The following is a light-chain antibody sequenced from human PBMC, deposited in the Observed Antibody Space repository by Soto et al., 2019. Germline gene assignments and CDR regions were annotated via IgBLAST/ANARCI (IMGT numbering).Light chain of an antibody. Sequence: EIGLTQSPGTLSLSPGERATLSCRASQSVSSSYLAWYQQKPGQAPRLLIYGASTRATGIPDRFSGSGSGTDFTLTISRLEPEDCAVYYCQQYGSSPPFTFGPGTKVDI. J-gene: IGKJ3*01. CDR1: QSVSSSY. CDR3: QQYGSSPPFT. V-gene: IGKV3-20*01. CDR2: GAS.